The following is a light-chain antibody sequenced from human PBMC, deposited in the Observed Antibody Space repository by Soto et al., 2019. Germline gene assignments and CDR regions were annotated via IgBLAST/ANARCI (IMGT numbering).Light chain of an antibody. CDR2: DVS. Sequence: DIQMTQSPSTLSASVGARVTITCRASQSISTWLAWYQQKPGKAPKLLIYDVSSLESGVPSMFSGSGSGTEFTLTISNLQPDDFATYYCQQYNSYTWTFGQGTKVDIK. CDR1: QSISTW. J-gene: IGKJ1*01. CDR3: QQYNSYTWT. V-gene: IGKV1-5*01.